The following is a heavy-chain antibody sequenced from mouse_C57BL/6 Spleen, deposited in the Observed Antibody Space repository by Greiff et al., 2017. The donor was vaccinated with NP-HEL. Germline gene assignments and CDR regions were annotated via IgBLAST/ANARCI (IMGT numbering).Heavy chain of an antibody. D-gene: IGHD1-1*02. CDR2: INPGSGGT. V-gene: IGHV1-54*01. Sequence: VQLQESGAELVRPGTSVKVSCKASGYAFTNYLIEWVKQRPGQGLEWIGVINPGSGGTNYNEKFKGQATLTADKSSSTAYMQLSSLTSEDSAVYFCARSGYGVGGFADWGQGTLVTVSA. CDR1: GYAFTNYL. J-gene: IGHJ3*01. CDR3: ARSGYGVGGFAD.